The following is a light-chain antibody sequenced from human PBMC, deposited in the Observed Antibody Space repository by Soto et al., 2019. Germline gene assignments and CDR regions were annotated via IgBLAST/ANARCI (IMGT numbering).Light chain of an antibody. CDR2: STN. Sequence: QAVVTQEPSLTVSPGGTVTLTCGSSTGAVTSGHNPHWFQQKPGQAPRAVIYSTNNKHSWTPARFSGSLLGGRAALTLSGVQPDDEAEYYCLLVYSGVGLVFGGGTKVTVL. CDR1: TGAVTSGHN. CDR3: LLVYSGVGLV. J-gene: IGLJ3*02. V-gene: IGLV7-46*01.